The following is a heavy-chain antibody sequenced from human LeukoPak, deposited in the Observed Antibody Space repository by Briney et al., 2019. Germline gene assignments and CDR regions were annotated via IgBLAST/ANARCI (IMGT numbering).Heavy chain of an antibody. J-gene: IGHJ4*02. CDR1: GFTFSSYS. CDR3: ARDSGIAVVGSLDY. CDR2: ISSSSSYI. D-gene: IGHD6-19*01. V-gene: IGHV3-21*01. Sequence: GESLRLSCAASGFTFSSYSMNWVRQAPGKGLEWVSSISSSSSYIYYADSVKGRFTISRDNAKNSLYLQMNSLRAEDTAVYYCARDSGIAVVGSLDYWGQGTLVTVSS.